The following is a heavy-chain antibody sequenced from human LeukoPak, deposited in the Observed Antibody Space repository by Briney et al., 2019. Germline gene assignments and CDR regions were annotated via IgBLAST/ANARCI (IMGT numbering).Heavy chain of an antibody. D-gene: IGHD3-10*01. Sequence: PSETLSLTCTVSGGSISPYYWGWIRQPPGKGLEWIGSIYYSGSTYYNPSLKSRVTISVDTSKNQFSLKLSSVTAADTAVYYCARNKYYYGSRNYGVPNWFDPWGQGTLVTVSS. V-gene: IGHV4-39*01. CDR2: IYYSGST. CDR3: ARNKYYYGSRNYGVPNWFDP. J-gene: IGHJ5*02. CDR1: GGSISPYY.